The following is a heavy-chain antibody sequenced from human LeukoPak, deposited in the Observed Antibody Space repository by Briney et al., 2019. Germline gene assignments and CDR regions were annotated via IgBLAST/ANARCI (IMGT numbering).Heavy chain of an antibody. D-gene: IGHD4-23*01. CDR1: GFTFSSYA. Sequence: GGPLRLSCATSGFTFSSYAMSWVRQAPGKGLEWVSAISGSGGSTYCADSVKGRFTISRDNSKNTLYLQMNSLRAEDTAVYYCAPTLAGGNPDTFDYWGQGTLVTVSS. V-gene: IGHV3-23*01. J-gene: IGHJ4*02. CDR3: APTLAGGNPDTFDY. CDR2: ISGSGGST.